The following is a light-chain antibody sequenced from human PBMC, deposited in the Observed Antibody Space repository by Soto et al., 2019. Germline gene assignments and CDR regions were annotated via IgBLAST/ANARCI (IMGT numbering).Light chain of an antibody. CDR3: QSYDNSLNALDV. V-gene: IGLV1-40*01. CDR1: SSNIGAGYD. CDR2: GND. Sequence: QSALTQPPSVSGAPGQRVTISCTGSSSNIGAGYDVHWYQQLPGTAPKLLIYGNDNRPSGVPDRFSGSKSGTSASLAITGLQAEDEADYYCQSYDNSLNALDVFGTGTQLTVL. J-gene: IGLJ1*01.